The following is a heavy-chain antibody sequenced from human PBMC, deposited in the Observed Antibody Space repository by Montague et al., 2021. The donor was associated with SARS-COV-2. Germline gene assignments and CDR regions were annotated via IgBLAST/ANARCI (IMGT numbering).Heavy chain of an antibody. CDR3: ARGRYFHWLLFALNDAFDI. CDR1: GGSFSGYY. D-gene: IGHD3-9*01. V-gene: IGHV4-34*01. J-gene: IGHJ3*02. CDR2: IGHSGST. Sequence: SETLSLTCAVYGGSFSGYYWSWIRQPPGKGLEWIGEIGHSGSTNYNPSLKSRVTISLDTSKNQFSLRLNSVTAADTAVYYCARGRYFHWLLFALNDAFDIWGQGTMVTVSS.